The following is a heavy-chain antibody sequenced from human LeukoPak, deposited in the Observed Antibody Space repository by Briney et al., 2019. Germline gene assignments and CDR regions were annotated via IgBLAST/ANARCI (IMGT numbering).Heavy chain of an antibody. J-gene: IGHJ4*02. D-gene: IGHD4-23*01. CDR3: TRDRGDYGGPGY. CDR2: MYYSGST. CDR1: GGSISSSRYY. Sequence: SETLSLTCTVSGGSISSSRYYWGWIRQPPGKGLEWIGSMYYSGSTNYNPSLKSRVTMSIDTSKNQFSLRLSSVTAADTAVYYCTRDRGDYGGPGYWGQGTLVTVSS. V-gene: IGHV4-39*07.